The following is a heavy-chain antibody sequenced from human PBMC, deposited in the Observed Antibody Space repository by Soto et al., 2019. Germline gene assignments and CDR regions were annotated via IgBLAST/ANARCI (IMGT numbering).Heavy chain of an antibody. CDR1: GGSIRSGGYF. D-gene: IGHD6-13*01. CDR3: ARFAKEENPKLESWYAFAF. J-gene: IGHJ4*02. V-gene: IGHV4-31*03. Sequence: VQLQESGPGLVKPSQTLSLTCTVSGGSIRSGGYFWSWVRQQPGKGLEWIGHIYYRGGTSYNPSLESRVAMSVDTSKNEFTLKVNSVTAADTAIYYCARFAKEENPKLESWYAFAFWGRGTLVTFSS. CDR2: IYYRGGT.